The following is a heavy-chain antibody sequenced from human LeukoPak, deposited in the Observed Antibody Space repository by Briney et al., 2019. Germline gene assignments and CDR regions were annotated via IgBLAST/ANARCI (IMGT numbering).Heavy chain of an antibody. CDR2: IYYSGST. CDR3: ARDLKRFSSDAFDI. J-gene: IGHJ3*02. CDR1: GGSISSSRYY. V-gene: IGHV4-39*07. Sequence: PSETLSLTCTVSGGSISSSRYYWGWIRQPPGKGLAWIGSIYYSGSTYYNPSLKSRVTISVDTSKNQFSLKLSSVTAADTAVYYCARDLKRFSSDAFDIWGQGTMVTVSS. D-gene: IGHD5-24*01.